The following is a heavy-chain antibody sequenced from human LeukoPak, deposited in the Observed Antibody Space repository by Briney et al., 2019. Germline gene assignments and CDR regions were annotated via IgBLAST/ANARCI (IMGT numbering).Heavy chain of an antibody. V-gene: IGHV4-59*12. CDR2: IYYTGAT. D-gene: IGHD5-18*01. J-gene: IGHJ5*02. CDR3: ARDLGGYSNWFDP. CDR1: GGSISSYY. Sequence: SETLSLTCTVSGGSISSYYWSWIRLPPGKGLEWIGYIYYTGATYYNPSLKSRVTMSVDTSKNQFSLKLSSVTAADTAVYYCARDLGGYSNWFDPWGQGTLVTVSS.